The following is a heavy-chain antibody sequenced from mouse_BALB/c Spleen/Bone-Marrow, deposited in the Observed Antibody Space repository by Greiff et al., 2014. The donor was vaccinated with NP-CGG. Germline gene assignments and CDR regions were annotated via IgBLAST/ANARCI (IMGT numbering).Heavy chain of an antibody. J-gene: IGHJ2*02. V-gene: IGHV1-69*02. D-gene: IGHD1-1*01. CDR2: IEPSDSYT. CDR3: ARGRTTVVSDY. Sequence: QVQLKESGAEVVKPGASVKVSCKASGYTFTNYWMQWVKQRPGQGLEWIGEIEPSDSYTNYNQDFKGKATLTVDKSSSTAYMQLSSLTSEGSAVYCCARGRTTVVSDYWGQGTSLTVSS. CDR1: GYTFTNYW.